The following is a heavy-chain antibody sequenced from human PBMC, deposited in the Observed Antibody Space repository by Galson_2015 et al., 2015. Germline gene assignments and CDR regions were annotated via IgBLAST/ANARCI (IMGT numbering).Heavy chain of an antibody. D-gene: IGHD6-19*01. CDR3: AREAVAGKVDY. CDR2: IYDSGRT. V-gene: IGHV4-59*01. J-gene: IGHJ4*02. Sequence: IGYIYDSGRTNYNPSLKSRVTISVDTSKNQFSLTLNSVTAADTAVYYCAREAVAGKVDYWGQGTLVTVSS.